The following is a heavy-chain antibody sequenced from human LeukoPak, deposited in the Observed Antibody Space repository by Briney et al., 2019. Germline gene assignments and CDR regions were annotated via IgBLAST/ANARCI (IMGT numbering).Heavy chain of an antibody. CDR1: GYTLTELS. CDR3: ATIYCSSTSCYRYHYYGMDV. V-gene: IGHV1-24*01. J-gene: IGHJ6*02. CDR2: SDPEDGET. D-gene: IGHD2-2*01. Sequence: GASVKVSCKVSGYTLTELSMHWVRQAPGKGLEWMGGSDPEDGETIYAQKFQGRVTMTEDTSTDTAYMELSSLRSEDTAVYYCATIYCSSTSCYRYHYYGMDVWGQGTTVTVSS.